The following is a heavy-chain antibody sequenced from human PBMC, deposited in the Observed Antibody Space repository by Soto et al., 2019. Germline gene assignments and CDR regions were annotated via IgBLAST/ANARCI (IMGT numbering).Heavy chain of an antibody. V-gene: IGHV4-31*03. Sequence: TLSLTCTVSVGSISSGGYYWSWILQHPGKGLEWIGYIYYSGSTYYNPSLKSRVTISVDTSKNQFSLKLSSATAADTAVYYCVRHYYGVEWDWFDPWGQGTLVTVSS. CDR3: VRHYYGVEWDWFDP. CDR1: VGSISSGGYY. D-gene: IGHD3-10*01. CDR2: IYYSGST. J-gene: IGHJ5*02.